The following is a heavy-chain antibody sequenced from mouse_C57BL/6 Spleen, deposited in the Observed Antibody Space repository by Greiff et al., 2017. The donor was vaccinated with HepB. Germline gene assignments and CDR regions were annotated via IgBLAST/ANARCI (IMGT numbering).Heavy chain of an antibody. CDR2: ISSGGDYL. CDR3: TRDNYGSFYAMDY. Sequence: EVMLVESGEGLVKPGGSLKLSCAASGFTFSSYAMSWVRQTPEKRLEWVAYISSGGDYLYYADTVKGRFTISRDNARNTLYLQMSSLKSEDTAMYYCTRDNYGSFYAMDYWGQGTSVTVSS. J-gene: IGHJ4*01. CDR1: GFTFSSYA. V-gene: IGHV5-9-1*02. D-gene: IGHD1-1*01.